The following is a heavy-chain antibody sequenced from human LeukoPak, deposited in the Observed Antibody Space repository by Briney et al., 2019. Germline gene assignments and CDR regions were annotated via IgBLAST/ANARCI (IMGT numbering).Heavy chain of an antibody. D-gene: IGHD3-3*01. V-gene: IGHV1-24*01. CDR3: ATDGVWAIFGVVIGAFDI. Sequence: ASVKVSCKVSGYTLTELSMHWVRQAPGKGLEWMGGFDPEDGETIYAQKFQGRVTMTEDTSTDTAYMELSSLRSEDTAVYHCATDGVWAIFGVVIGAFDIWGQGTMVTVSS. CDR1: GYTLTELS. J-gene: IGHJ3*02. CDR2: FDPEDGET.